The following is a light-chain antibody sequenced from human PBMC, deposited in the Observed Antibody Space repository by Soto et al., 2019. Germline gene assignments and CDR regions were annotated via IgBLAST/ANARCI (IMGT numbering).Light chain of an antibody. CDR3: QQANSFPRIT. V-gene: IGKV1-12*01. CDR1: QGIANW. J-gene: IGKJ4*01. CDR2: AAS. Sequence: DIQMTQSPSSVSASVGDRVTITCRASQGIANWLAWYQQKPGKAPKLLIYAASTLHSGVPSRFSGSGSGTDFTLTISSLQPEDFATYYCQQANSFPRITFGGGTTVEIK.